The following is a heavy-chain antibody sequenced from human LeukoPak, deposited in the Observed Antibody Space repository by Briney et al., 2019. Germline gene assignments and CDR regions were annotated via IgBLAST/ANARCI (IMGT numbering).Heavy chain of an antibody. V-gene: IGHV1-8*01. CDR1: GYTFTSYD. Sequence: ASVKVSCKASGYTFTSYDINWVRQATGQGLEWMGWMNPNSGNTGYAQKFQGRVTMTRNTSISTAYMELSSLRSEDTAVYYCARNSNFHVYDYIWGSYRWLSSSSVAVWGKGTTVTASS. CDR3: ARNSNFHVYDYIWGSYRWLSSSSVAV. J-gene: IGHJ6*04. CDR2: MNPNSGNT. D-gene: IGHD3-16*02.